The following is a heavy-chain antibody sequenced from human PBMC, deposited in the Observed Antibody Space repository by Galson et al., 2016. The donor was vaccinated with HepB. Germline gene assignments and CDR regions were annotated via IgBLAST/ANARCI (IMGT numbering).Heavy chain of an antibody. CDR1: GYTFTNYN. Sequence: SVKVSCKASGYTFTNYNMHWVRQAPGQGLEWMGIINPSAGSTSYAQKFQGRVTMTRDTSTSTVYMELSSLRTEDTAVYYCARGRHYGMDVWGQGATVTVSS. V-gene: IGHV1-46*03. CDR2: INPSAGST. CDR3: ARGRHYGMDV. J-gene: IGHJ6*02.